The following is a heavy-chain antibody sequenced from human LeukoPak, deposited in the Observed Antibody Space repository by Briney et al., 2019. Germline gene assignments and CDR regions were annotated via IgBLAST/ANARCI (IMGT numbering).Heavy chain of an antibody. CDR3: ARDLKSGYMDS. J-gene: IGHJ4*02. V-gene: IGHV3-33*01. CDR2: IYSDGTNK. Sequence: GGSLRLSCAASGFTFSDYGIHWVRQAPGKGLEWVAVIYSDGTNKYFVDSVKGRFAISRDNSKTTVFLQMNGLRAGDTAVFYCARDLKSGYMDSWGQGTLVTVSS. D-gene: IGHD3-3*01. CDR1: GFTFSDYG.